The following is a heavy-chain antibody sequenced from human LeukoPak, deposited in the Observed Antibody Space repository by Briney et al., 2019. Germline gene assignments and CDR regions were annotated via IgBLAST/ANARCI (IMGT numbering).Heavy chain of an antibody. CDR1: GFTFDDYA. CDR3: AKDIAGSGPPDLTY. CDR2: ISWNSGSI. J-gene: IGHJ4*02. D-gene: IGHD6-19*01. Sequence: GGSLRLSCAASGFTFDDYAMHWVRQAPGKGLEWVSGISWNSGSIGYADSVKGRFTISRDNAKNSLYLQMNSLRAEDMALYYCAKDIAGSGPPDLTYWGREPWVTVPS. V-gene: IGHV3-9*03.